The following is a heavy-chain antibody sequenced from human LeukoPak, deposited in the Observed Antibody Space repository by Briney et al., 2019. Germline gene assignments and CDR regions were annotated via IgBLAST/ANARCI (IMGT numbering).Heavy chain of an antibody. V-gene: IGHV3-23*01. CDR2: ISHFDATI. CDR3: ARDWTKYFDF. J-gene: IGHJ4*02. D-gene: IGHD3/OR15-3a*01. CDR1: GLTFTNYP. Sequence: GGSLRLSCAASGLTFTNYPMSWVRLPPGRGLEWVSSISHFDATIYYADSVKGRFTISRDNSKNTLYLQMNSLRAEDTAVFYCARDWTKYFDFWGQGTLVTVSS.